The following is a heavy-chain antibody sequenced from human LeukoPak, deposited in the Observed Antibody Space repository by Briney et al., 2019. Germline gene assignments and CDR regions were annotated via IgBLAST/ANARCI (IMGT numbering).Heavy chain of an antibody. V-gene: IGHV3-23*01. D-gene: IGHD6-13*01. Sequence: NPGGSLRLSCAASGFTFSSYAMSWVRQAPGKGPEWVSAISGSGGSTYYADSVKGRFTISRDNSKNTLYLQMNSLRADDTAVYHCAKPPPASSIWHGVEYWGQGTLVTVSS. CDR3: AKPPPASSIWHGVEY. CDR1: GFTFSSYA. CDR2: ISGSGGST. J-gene: IGHJ4*02.